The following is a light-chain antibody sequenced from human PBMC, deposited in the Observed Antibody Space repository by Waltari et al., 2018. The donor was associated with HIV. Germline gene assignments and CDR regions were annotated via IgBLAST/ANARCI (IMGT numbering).Light chain of an antibody. CDR1: HSFSSSY. CDR2: GAS. CDR3: QLYDSSSFT. Sequence: EIVLTQSPGTLSLSPGERATLSCRASHSFSSSYLAWYQQKPGQAPRLLIYGASSRATGTPDRFSGSGSGTDFTLSISRLEPEDFAVYYCQLYDSSSFTFGPGTKVDIK. J-gene: IGKJ3*01. V-gene: IGKV3-20*01.